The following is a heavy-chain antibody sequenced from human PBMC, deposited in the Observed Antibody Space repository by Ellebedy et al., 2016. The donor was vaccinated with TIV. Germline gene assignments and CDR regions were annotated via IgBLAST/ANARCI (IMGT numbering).Heavy chain of an antibody. CDR1: GFTFRGYA. V-gene: IGHV3-23*01. D-gene: IGHD6-13*01. Sequence: PGGSLRLSCAASGFTFRGYAMTWVRQAPGKGLEWVSTVSDGGGGTHYADSVKGRFTISRDNSKTTLYLQMTSLRADDTAVYYCAKTEPYGTTWFGRIFWGQGTLVTVSS. CDR3: AKTEPYGTTWFGRIF. J-gene: IGHJ4*02. CDR2: VSDGGGGT.